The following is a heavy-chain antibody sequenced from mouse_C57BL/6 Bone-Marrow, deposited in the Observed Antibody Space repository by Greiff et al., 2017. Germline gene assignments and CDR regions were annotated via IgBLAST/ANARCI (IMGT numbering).Heavy chain of an antibody. V-gene: IGHV5-15*01. CDR1: GFTFSDYG. Sequence: EVQLVESGGGLVQPGGSLKLSCAASGFTFSDYGMAWVRQAPRKGPEWVAFISNLAYSIYYADTVTGRFTISRENAKNTLYLEMSSLRSEDTAMYDCAGRGVYAGYAMDYWGQGTSVTVSS. CDR3: AGRGVYAGYAMDY. J-gene: IGHJ4*01. D-gene: IGHD2-12*01. CDR2: ISNLAYSI.